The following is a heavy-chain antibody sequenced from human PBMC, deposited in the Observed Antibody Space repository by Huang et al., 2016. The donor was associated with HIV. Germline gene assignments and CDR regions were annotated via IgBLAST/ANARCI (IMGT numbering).Heavy chain of an antibody. CDR1: GGSFSGYY. V-gene: IGHV4-34*01. CDR2: INNREST. Sequence: QVQLQQWGAGLLRPSETLSLTCAVYGGSFSGYYGTWIRQPPGKGLEWIGEINNRESTNSNPALKSRVTISVDTSRNQFSRTLTSVTAADTAVYYCARGQGGYYYYYMDVWGKGTTVTVSS. J-gene: IGHJ6*03. CDR3: ARGQGGYYYYYMDV.